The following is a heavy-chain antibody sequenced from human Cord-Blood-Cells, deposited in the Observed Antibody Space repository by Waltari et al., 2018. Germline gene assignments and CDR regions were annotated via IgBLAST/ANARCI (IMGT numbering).Heavy chain of an antibody. D-gene: IGHD6-13*01. Sequence: QVQLVQSGAEVKKPGASVKVSCKASGYTFTGYYMHWVRQAPGQGLEWMGGNNPNSGGTNYAQKFQGRVTMTRDTSISTAYMELSRLRSDDTAVYYCARSPVIAAAGIPLDYWGQGTLVTVSS. CDR3: ARSPVIAAAGIPLDY. CDR1: GYTFTGYY. CDR2: NNPNSGGT. J-gene: IGHJ4*02. V-gene: IGHV1-2*02.